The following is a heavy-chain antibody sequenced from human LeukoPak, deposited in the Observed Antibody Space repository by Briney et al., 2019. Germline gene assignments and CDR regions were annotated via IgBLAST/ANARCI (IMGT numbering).Heavy chain of an antibody. J-gene: IGHJ4*01. Sequence: PGGSLRLSCAASGFTFSSYAMSWVRQAPGKGLEWVSAISGSGGSTYYADSVKGRFTISRDNSKNTLYLQVNSLRAEDTAVYYCAKDTLVVPAATFDYWGQGTLVTVSS. CDR1: GFTFSSYA. D-gene: IGHD2-2*01. CDR3: AKDTLVVPAATFDY. CDR2: ISGSGGST. V-gene: IGHV3-23*01.